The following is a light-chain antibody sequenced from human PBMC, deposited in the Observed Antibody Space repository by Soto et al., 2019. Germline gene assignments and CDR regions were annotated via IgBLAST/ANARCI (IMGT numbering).Light chain of an antibody. J-gene: IGKJ1*01. CDR1: QSISNW. CDR3: QHYNSYSEA. V-gene: IGKV1-5*03. Sequence: DIQMTQSPSTLSASVGDRVTVPCRASQSISNWLAWYQLKPGKAPKLLIYEASSLESGVPSRFSGSGAGTEFTLTISSLQPDDFATYYCQHYNSYSEAFGQGTKVDIK. CDR2: EAS.